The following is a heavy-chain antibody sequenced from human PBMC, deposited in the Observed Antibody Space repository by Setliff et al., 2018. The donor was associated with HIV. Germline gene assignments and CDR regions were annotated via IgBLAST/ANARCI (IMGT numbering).Heavy chain of an antibody. J-gene: IGHJ4*02. CDR3: TTETYCGGDCLDY. V-gene: IGHV3-15*01. D-gene: IGHD2-21*01. CDR1: GFTFSNAW. CDR2: IKSKTDGGTT. Sequence: SLKISCAASGFTFSNAWMSWVRQAPGKGLEWVGRIKSKTDGGTTDYAAPVKGRFTISRDDSKNTLYLQMNSLKTEDTAVYYCTTETYCGGDCLDYWGQGTLVTVSS.